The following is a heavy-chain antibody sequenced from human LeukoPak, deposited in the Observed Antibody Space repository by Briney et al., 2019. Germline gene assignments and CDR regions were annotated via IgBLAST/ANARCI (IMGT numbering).Heavy chain of an antibody. CDR1: GFTFSCYS. J-gene: IGHJ4*02. D-gene: IGHD3-22*01. CDR3: ARGYYYDSSGYNYFDY. CDR2: ISSSSSFI. V-gene: IGHV3-21*01. Sequence: NPGGSLRLSCAASGFTFSCYSMNWVRQAPGKGLEWVSSISSSSSFIYYADSVKGRFTISRDNAKNSLYLQMNSLRAEDTAVYYCARGYYYDSSGYNYFDYWGQGTLVTVSS.